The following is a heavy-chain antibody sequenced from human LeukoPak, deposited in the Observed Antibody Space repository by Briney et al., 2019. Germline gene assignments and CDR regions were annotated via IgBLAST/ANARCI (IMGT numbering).Heavy chain of an antibody. Sequence: ASVKVSCXASGYTFTGYYMHWVRQALGQGLEWMGRINPNSGGTNYAQKFQGRVTMTRDTSISTAYMELSRLRSDDTAVYYCARGFSGYSYGSEYWGQGTLVTVSS. CDR3: ARGFSGYSYGSEY. V-gene: IGHV1-2*06. CDR2: INPNSGGT. J-gene: IGHJ4*02. D-gene: IGHD5-18*01. CDR1: GYTFTGYY.